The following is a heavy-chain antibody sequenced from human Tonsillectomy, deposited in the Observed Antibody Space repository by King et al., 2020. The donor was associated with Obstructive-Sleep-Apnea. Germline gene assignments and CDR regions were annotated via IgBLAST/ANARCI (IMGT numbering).Heavy chain of an antibody. CDR1: GGSFSGYY. Sequence: VQLHQWGAGLLKPSETLSLTCAVYGGSFSGYYWSWIRQPPGKGLEWIGEINHSGSTNYNPSLKSRVTISVDTSKNQFSLKLSSVTAADTAVYYCARGPTIFGVVDQFDYWGQGTLVTVSS. CDR3: ARGPTIFGVVDQFDY. CDR2: INHSGST. V-gene: IGHV4-34*01. D-gene: IGHD3-3*01. J-gene: IGHJ4*02.